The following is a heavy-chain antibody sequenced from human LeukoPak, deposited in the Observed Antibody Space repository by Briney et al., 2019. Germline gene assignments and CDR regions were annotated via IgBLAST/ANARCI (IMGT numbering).Heavy chain of an antibody. V-gene: IGHV4-61*10. J-gene: IGHJ4*02. CDR2: IYSTGRV. Sequence: SETLSLTCTVSGVSISSGTYYWTWIRQPAGKGLEWIGRIYSTGRVNYNPSLKSRVTISVDRSKNQFSLKLSSLTAADTAVYYCARGDDITVVNNWGQGTLVIVSS. D-gene: IGHD4-23*01. CDR3: ARGDDITVVNN. CDR1: GVSISSGTYY.